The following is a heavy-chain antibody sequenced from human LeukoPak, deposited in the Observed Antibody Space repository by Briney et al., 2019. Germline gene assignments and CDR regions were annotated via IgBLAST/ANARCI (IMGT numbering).Heavy chain of an antibody. J-gene: IGHJ3*01. V-gene: IGHV4-34*01. CDR3: ASLPGSYDAFDL. CDR2: INHSGFT. CDR1: SRSFNAYY. D-gene: IGHD1-26*01. Sequence: SETLSLTCAVYSRSFNAYYWSWIRQSPGKGLEWIGEINHSGFTNYNPSLKSRVTISVDTSKNQFSLNLNSVTAADTAMYYCASLPGSYDAFDLWGLGTMVIVSS.